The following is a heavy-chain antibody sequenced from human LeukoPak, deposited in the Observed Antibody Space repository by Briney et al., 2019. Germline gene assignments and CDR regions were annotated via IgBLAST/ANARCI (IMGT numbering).Heavy chain of an antibody. V-gene: IGHV1-18*01. CDR3: ARMSGDPQFFGVVTFCDY. J-gene: IGHJ4*02. D-gene: IGHD3-3*01. CDR2: ISAYNGNT. CDR1: GYTFTSYG. Sequence: ASVKVSCKASGYTFTSYGISWVRQAPGQGLEWMGWISAYNGNTNYAQKVQGRVTMTTDTSTSTAYMELRSLRSDDTALYYCARMSGDPQFFGVVTFCDYWGQGTLVTVSS.